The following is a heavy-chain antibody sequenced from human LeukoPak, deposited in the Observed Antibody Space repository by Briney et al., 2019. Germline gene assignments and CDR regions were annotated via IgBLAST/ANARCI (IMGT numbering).Heavy chain of an antibody. CDR1: GFTLSSYA. V-gene: IGHV3-23*01. CDR2: ISGSAGNT. J-gene: IGHJ4*02. Sequence: GGSLRLSCTASGFTLSSYAMSWVRQAPGEGLEWVSTISGSAGNTNYAEAVKGRFTISRDNSKNTMYLQMNSLRAEDTAVYYCAKQGFGCWGQGTLVTVSS. CDR3: AKQGFGC.